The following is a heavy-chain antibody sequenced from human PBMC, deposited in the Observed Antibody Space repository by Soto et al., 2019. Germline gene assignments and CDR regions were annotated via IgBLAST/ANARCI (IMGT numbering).Heavy chain of an antibody. CDR3: APLSVSLSGPYGIHV. D-gene: IGHD2-15*01. V-gene: IGHV4-39*01. CDR1: GYSVTSSDYY. Sequence: SETLSLTCSVSGYSVTSSDYYWAWIRQPPGKGREWIGSMFYSGLTYYSPSLKSRVTLSVDTSKNQFSVRLNSVTAADTAVYYCAPLSVSLSGPYGIHVWGQGTTVTVSS. J-gene: IGHJ6*02. CDR2: MFYSGLT.